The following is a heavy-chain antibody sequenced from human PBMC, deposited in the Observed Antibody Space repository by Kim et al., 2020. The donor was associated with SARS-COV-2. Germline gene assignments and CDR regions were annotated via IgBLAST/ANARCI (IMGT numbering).Heavy chain of an antibody. J-gene: IGHJ3*02. D-gene: IGHD4-17*01. CDR1: GFTFDDYA. Sequence: GGSLRLSCAASGFTFDDYAMHWVRQAPGKGLEWVSGISWNSGSIGYADSVKGRFTISRDNAKNSLYLQMNSLRAEDTALYYCAKVSPKGYGDYLGRAFD. CDR2: ISWNSGSI. V-gene: IGHV3-9*01. CDR3: AKVSPKGYGDYLGRAFD.